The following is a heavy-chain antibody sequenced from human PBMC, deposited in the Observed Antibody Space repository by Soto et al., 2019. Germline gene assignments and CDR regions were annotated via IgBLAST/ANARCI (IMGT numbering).Heavy chain of an antibody. CDR2: ISHVETT. V-gene: IGHV4-30-2*06. CDR3: ARGGGYDSFDF. CDR1: GVTISDGVYS. Sequence: SETRSLTCIVSGVTISDGVYSWMWIRQSPGKGLEWLGYISHVETTYYNPSFQSRLSLSIDRTRDQFSLSLSSMTAADKAVYYCARGGGYDSFDFWGQGIQVTVSS. D-gene: IGHD3-3*01. J-gene: IGHJ4*02.